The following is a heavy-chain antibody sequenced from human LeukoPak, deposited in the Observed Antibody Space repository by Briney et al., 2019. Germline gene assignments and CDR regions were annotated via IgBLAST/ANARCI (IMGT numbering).Heavy chain of an antibody. V-gene: IGHV1-18*01. Sequence: ASVKVSCKASGYTFTSYGISWVRQAPGQGLEWMGWISAYNGNTNYAQKLQGRVTLTRDMSTSTDYLELSSLRSEDTAVYYCAKSPLSLWFGEIRTGAFDIWGQGTMVTVSS. D-gene: IGHD3-10*01. CDR1: GYTFTSYG. CDR2: ISAYNGNT. CDR3: AKSPLSLWFGEIRTGAFDI. J-gene: IGHJ3*02.